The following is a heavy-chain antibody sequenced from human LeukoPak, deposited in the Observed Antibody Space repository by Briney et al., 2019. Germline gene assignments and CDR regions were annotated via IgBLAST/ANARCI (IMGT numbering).Heavy chain of an antibody. J-gene: IGHJ4*01. D-gene: IGHD2-2*01. CDR1: GGSFSGYY. V-gene: IGHV4-34*01. Sequence: SETLSLTCAVYGGSFSGYYWSWIRQPPGKGLEWSGEINHSVSTNNNPSLKRQFTISVDTSMTQFSVKLSSATAADTAVYYGARGWHCSSTSCYGPRRVADADFDYWGQGTLVTVSS. CDR3: ARGWHCSSTSCYGPRRVADADFDY. CDR2: INHSVST.